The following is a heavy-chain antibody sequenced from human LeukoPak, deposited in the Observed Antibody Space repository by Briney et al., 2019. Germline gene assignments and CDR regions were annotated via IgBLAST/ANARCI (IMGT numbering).Heavy chain of an antibody. CDR2: ISSSSSTI. Sequence: PGGSLRLSCAASGFTFSSYSMNWVRQAPGKGLEWVSYISSSSSTIYYADSVKGRFTISRDNAKNSLYLQMNSLRAEDTAVYYCARSETSAWDAFDIWGQGTMVTVSS. CDR3: ARSETSAWDAFDI. V-gene: IGHV3-48*01. CDR1: GFTFSSYS. J-gene: IGHJ3*02.